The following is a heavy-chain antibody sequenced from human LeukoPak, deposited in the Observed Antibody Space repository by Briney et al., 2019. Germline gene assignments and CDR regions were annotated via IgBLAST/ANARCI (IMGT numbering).Heavy chain of an antibody. Sequence: GGSLRLSCAASGFTFSTYWMHWVRQAPGKGLVWVSRINTNGGTTSYADSVKGRFTISRDNAKNTLYLRMSSLRAEDTAVYYCAGDAGTMIHYWGQGTLVTVSS. D-gene: IGHD3-22*01. CDR2: INTNGGTT. V-gene: IGHV3-74*01. CDR3: AGDAGTMIHY. J-gene: IGHJ4*02. CDR1: GFTFSTYW.